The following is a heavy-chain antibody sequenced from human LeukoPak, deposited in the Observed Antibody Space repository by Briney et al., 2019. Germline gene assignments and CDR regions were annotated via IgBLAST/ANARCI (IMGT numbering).Heavy chain of an antibody. V-gene: IGHV3-74*01. CDR2: INRDGRST. Sequence: GGALRLSCGGSGVTFSRYWMHWGRQAPGKGVGGVSRINRDGRSTNYPDSVNRRFTIPRHPANNTLYLHINRLRAEDTAVYYCAREEIAVAGTSPYYYYGIDVWGQGTTVTVSS. CDR1: GVTFSRYW. D-gene: IGHD6-19*01. J-gene: IGHJ6*02. CDR3: AREEIAVAGTSPYYYYGIDV.